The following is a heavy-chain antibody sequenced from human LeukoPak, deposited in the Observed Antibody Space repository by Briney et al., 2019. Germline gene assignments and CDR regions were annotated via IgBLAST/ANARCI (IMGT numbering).Heavy chain of an antibody. J-gene: IGHJ3*01. V-gene: IGHV4-39*07. CDR3: ARARYSGLHDAFDV. Sequence: SETLSLTCTVSGGSISSSSYYWGWIRQPPGKGLEWIGSIYHSGSTYYNPSLKSRVTISVDTSKNQFSLKLSSVTAADTAVYYCARARYSGLHDAFDVWGQGTMVTVSS. D-gene: IGHD4-11*01. CDR2: IYHSGST. CDR1: GGSISSSSYY.